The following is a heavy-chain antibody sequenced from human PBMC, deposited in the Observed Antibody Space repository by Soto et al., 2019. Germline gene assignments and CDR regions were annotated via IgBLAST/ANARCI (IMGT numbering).Heavy chain of an antibody. D-gene: IGHD4-17*01. CDR3: TRHDDYGGNFDY. CDR2: IRSKANSYAT. CDR1: GFTFSGSA. V-gene: IGHV3-73*01. J-gene: IGHJ4*02. Sequence: GGSLRLSCAASGFTFSGSAMHWVRQASGKGLEWVGRIRSKANSYATAYAASVKGRFTISRDDSKNTAYLQMNSLKTEDTAVYYCTRHDDYGGNFDYWGQGTLVTVSS.